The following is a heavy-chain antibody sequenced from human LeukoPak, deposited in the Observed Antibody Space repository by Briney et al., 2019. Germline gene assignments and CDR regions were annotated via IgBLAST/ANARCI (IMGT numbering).Heavy chain of an antibody. V-gene: IGHV3-15*01. CDR1: GFTFSNAW. D-gene: IGHD3-10*01. Sequence: PGGSLRLSCAASGFTFSNAWMSWVRQAPGKGLEWVGRIKSKTDGGTTDYAAPVKGRFTISRDDSKNTLYLQMNSLKTEDTAVYYCTTERGLWFGELLDGGYWGQGTLVTVSS. CDR2: IKSKTDGGTT. J-gene: IGHJ4*02. CDR3: TTERGLWFGELLDGGY.